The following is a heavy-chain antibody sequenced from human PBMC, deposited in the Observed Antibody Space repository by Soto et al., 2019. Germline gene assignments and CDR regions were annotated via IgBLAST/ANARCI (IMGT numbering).Heavy chain of an antibody. CDR1: GYTFTSYY. J-gene: IGHJ6*03. Sequence: GASVKVSCKASGYTFTSYYMHWVRQAPGQGLEWMGIINPSGGSTSYAQKFQGRVTMTRDTSTSTVYMELSSLRSEDTAVYYCARSVGYIGYVFCVDCKGFFGVDYYYMDVWGIGTTVTVSS. D-gene: IGHD5-12*01. CDR3: ARSVGYIGYVFCVDCKGFFGVDYYYMDV. V-gene: IGHV1-46*03. CDR2: INPSGGST.